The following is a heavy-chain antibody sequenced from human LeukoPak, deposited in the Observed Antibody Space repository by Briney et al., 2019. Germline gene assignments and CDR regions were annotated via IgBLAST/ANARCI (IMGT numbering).Heavy chain of an antibody. J-gene: IGHJ5*02. CDR2: INPSSGGT. Sequence: ASVKVSCKASGYTFTGYYMHWVRQAPGQGLEWMGWINPSSGGTNYAQKFQGRVTMTRDTSISTAYMELSRLRSDDTAVYYCATAKGDYAYNWFDPWGQGTLVTVSS. V-gene: IGHV1-2*02. CDR1: GYTFTGYY. D-gene: IGHD4-17*01. CDR3: ATAKGDYAYNWFDP.